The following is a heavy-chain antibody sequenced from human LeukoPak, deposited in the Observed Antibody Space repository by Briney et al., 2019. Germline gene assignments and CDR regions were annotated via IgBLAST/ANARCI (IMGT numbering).Heavy chain of an antibody. Sequence: SETLSLTCTVSGGSISSYYWSWIRQPAGRGLEWIERIYISGSTNYNPSFKSRVTMSVDTSKNQFSLKLSSVTAADTAVYYCARTGYCSGGSCYSPSYYYYYMDVWGKGTTVTISS. CDR3: ARTGYCSGGSCYSPSYYYYYMDV. CDR2: IYISGST. V-gene: IGHV4-4*07. CDR1: GGSISSYY. D-gene: IGHD2-15*01. J-gene: IGHJ6*03.